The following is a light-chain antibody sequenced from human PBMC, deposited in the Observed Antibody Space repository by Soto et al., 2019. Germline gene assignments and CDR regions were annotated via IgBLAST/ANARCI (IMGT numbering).Light chain of an antibody. V-gene: IGLV2-14*01. CDR1: SSDIGTYNY. J-gene: IGLJ2*01. CDR2: DVS. Sequence: QSVLTQPASVSGSPGQSITLSCTGSSSDIGTYNYVTWYQQHPGTAPKVMIYDVSNRPSGVSSRFSGSKSGNTASLTISGLLPEDEADYYCSSYATSSTVVFGGGTKVTVL. CDR3: SSYATSSTVV.